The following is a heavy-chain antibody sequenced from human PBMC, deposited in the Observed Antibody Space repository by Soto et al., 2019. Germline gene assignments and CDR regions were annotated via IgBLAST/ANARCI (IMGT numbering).Heavy chain of an antibody. J-gene: IGHJ4*02. CDR3: TRGTNGWKGVDY. V-gene: IGHV3-74*03. CDR2: ISGDGIVT. Sequence: EVQLVESGGGLVQPGGSLRLSCAASGFTFSSYWMHWVRQAPGEGLVWVSRISGDGIVTTYADSVRGRFTISRDNAKNTVYLQMSSLRAEDTAVYYCTRGTNGWKGVDYWGQGTLVTV. CDR1: GFTFSSYW. D-gene: IGHD6-19*01.